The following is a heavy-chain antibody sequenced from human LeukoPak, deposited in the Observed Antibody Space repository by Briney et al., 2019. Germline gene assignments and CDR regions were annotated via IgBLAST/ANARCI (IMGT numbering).Heavy chain of an antibody. CDR3: ALGREAFDI. CDR1: GGSFSNFY. J-gene: IGHJ3*02. V-gene: IGHV4-34*01. CDR2: ITRYENT. Sequence: SETLSLTCAVSGGSFSNFYWSWIRQAPGKGLEWIGEITRYENTNYNPFLKSRVTISRDTSRNQFSLTLRSVTAADTAVYYCALGREAFDIWGQGTMVTVSS.